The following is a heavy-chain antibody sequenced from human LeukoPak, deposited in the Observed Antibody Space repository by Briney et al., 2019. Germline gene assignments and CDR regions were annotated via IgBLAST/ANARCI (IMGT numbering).Heavy chain of an antibody. CDR3: AKDITRLVVGVGGSRYYGMDV. D-gene: IGHD2-15*01. CDR1: GFTFDDYT. Sequence: GGSLRLSCAASGFTFDDYTMHWVRQAPGKGLEWVSLISWDGGSTYYADSVKGRFTISRDNSKNSLYLQMNSLRTEDTALYYCAKDITRLVVGVGGSRYYGMDVWGQGTTVTVSS. V-gene: IGHV3-43*01. CDR2: ISWDGGST. J-gene: IGHJ6*02.